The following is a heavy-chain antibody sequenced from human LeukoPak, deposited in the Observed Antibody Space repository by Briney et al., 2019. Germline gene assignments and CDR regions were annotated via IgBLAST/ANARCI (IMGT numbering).Heavy chain of an antibody. CDR3: ARGTRRGVVDL. CDR2: IGTAGDT. Sequence: GGSLRLSCAASGFTFSSYDMHWVRQATGKGLEWVSDIGTAGDTYYPGSVKGRFTISRENAKNSLCLPMNSRRAGDTAVYYCARGTRRGVVDLWGQGTLVTVSS. D-gene: IGHD3-10*01. J-gene: IGHJ5*02. V-gene: IGHV3-13*01. CDR1: GFTFSSYD.